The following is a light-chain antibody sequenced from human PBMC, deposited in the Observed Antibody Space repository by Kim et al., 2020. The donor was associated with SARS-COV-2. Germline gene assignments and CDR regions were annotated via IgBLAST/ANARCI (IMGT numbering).Light chain of an antibody. CDR2: SND. V-gene: IGLV1-44*01. CDR1: RSDIGSNT. CDR3: ASWNDGLGGPV. Sequence: GQGVTISCPGARSDIGSNTVNWYQQRPGRSPRVVIYSNDQRPSGVPGRFSGSRSGTSASLAISGLQSDDEADYFCASWNDGLGGPVFGGGTKLTVL. J-gene: IGLJ2*01.